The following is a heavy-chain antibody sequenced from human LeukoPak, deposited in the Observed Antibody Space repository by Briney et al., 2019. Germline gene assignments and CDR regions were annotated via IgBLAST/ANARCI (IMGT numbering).Heavy chain of an antibody. J-gene: IGHJ4*02. D-gene: IGHD3-16*02. V-gene: IGHV3-74*01. CDR3: ASPITFGGVTVAP. CDR1: GFTFSSYW. Sequence: GGSLRLSCAASGFTFSSYWMHWVRQAPGKGLVWVSRINSDGSSTSYADSVKGRFTISRDNAKNTLYLQMNSLRAEDTAVYYCASPITFGGVTVAPGGQGTLVTVSS. CDR2: INSDGSST.